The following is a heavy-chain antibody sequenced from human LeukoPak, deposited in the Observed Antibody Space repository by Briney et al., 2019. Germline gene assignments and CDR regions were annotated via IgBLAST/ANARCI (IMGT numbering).Heavy chain of an antibody. D-gene: IGHD2-21*02. CDR1: GGTFSSYA. J-gene: IGHJ3*02. CDR2: IIPILGIA. V-gene: IGHV1-69*04. Sequence: VASVKVSCKASGGTFSSYAIGWVRQAPGQGLEWMGRIIPILGIANYAQKFQGRVTITADKSTSTAYMELSSLRSEDTAVYYCARDAPSPREGVVVTAIHAFDIWGQGTMVTVSS. CDR3: ARDAPSPREGVVVTAIHAFDI.